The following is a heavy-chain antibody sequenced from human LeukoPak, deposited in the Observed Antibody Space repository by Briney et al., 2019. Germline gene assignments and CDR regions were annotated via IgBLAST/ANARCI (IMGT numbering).Heavy chain of an antibody. D-gene: IGHD2-2*03. CDR2: IKGDESEK. CDR3: ATSGYSYALNY. V-gene: IGHV3-7*01. Sequence: QPGGSLRLSYAASGFSFSTDWMTWVRQAPGKGLEWVANIKGDESEKYYVDSVMGRFTISRDNAKNSLYLQMNSLRAEDTAVYYCATSGYSYALNYWGQGTLVTVSS. CDR1: GFSFSTDW. J-gene: IGHJ1*01.